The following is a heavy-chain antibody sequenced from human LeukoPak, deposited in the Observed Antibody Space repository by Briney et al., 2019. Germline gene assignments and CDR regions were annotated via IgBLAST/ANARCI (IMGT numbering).Heavy chain of an antibody. V-gene: IGHV1-46*01. Sequence: ASVKVSCKASGYTFTSYYMHWVRQAPGQGLEWMGIINPSGGSTSYAQKFQGGVTMTRDTSTSTVYMELSSLRSEDTAVYYCASSAPGYSSSWRFDYWGQGTLVTVSS. D-gene: IGHD6-13*01. CDR2: INPSGGST. CDR1: GYTFTSYY. J-gene: IGHJ4*02. CDR3: ASSAPGYSSSWRFDY.